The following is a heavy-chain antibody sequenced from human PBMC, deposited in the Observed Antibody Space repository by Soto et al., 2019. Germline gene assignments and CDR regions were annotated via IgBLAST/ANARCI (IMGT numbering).Heavy chain of an antibody. CDR2: ISSSGSTI. CDR1: GFTFSDYY. J-gene: IGHJ6*03. V-gene: IGHV3-11*01. D-gene: IGHD4-17*01. Sequence: GGSLRLSCAASGFTFSDYYMSWIRQAPGKGLEWVSYISSSGSTIYYADSVKGRFTISRDNAKNSLYLQMNSLRAEDTAVYYCARDRKQDYGDYYYYYMDVWGKGTTVTVSS. CDR3: ARDRKQDYGDYYYYYMDV.